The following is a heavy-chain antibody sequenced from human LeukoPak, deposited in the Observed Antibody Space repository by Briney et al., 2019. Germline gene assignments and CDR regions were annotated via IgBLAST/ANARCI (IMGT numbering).Heavy chain of an antibody. V-gene: IGHV3-7*01. CDR2: INQAGSEK. Sequence: GSLRLSCAASEFIFGAYWMTWVRQAPGKGLEWVANINQAGSEKYYMDSVKGRFTISRDNAKKSLFLQMNSLTAEDTGLYYCVRSLERFGTRDYWGQGTLVTVSS. D-gene: IGHD3-10*01. J-gene: IGHJ4*02. CDR3: VRSLERFGTRDY. CDR1: EFIFGAYW.